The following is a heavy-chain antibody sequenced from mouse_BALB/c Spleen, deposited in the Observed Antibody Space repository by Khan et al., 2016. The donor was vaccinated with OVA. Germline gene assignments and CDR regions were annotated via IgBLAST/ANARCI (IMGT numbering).Heavy chain of an antibody. Sequence: QVQLQQSGPGLVAPSQSLSITCTISGFSLANYGVHWVRQPPGKGLEWLVVIWSDGTTTYNSALKSILSISRDTSKSQVFLKMNSLQTDDTAMYYCARQPYYHYYIMDYWGQGTSVTVSS. CDR3: ARQPYYHYYIMDY. CDR2: IWSDGTT. CDR1: GFSLANYG. J-gene: IGHJ4*01. V-gene: IGHV2-6-1*01. D-gene: IGHD2-10*01.